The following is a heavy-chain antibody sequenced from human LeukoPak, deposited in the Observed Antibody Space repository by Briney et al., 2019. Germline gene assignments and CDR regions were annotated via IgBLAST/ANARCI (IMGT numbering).Heavy chain of an antibody. CDR1: GFSFSSYG. CDR2: IWNDGSHQ. CDR3: ARDATEYGDSHFDW. Sequence: PGGSLRLSCSASGFSFSSYGTHWVRQAPGKGLEWVAVIWNDGSHQYYADSEKGRFTISRDNSRNTVYLQMNRLRVEDTAVYYCARDATEYGDSHFDWWGQGTLVTVSS. D-gene: IGHD4-17*01. V-gene: IGHV3-33*01. J-gene: IGHJ4*02.